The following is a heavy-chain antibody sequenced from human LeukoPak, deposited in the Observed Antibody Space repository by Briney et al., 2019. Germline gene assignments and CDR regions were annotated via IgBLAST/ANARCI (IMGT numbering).Heavy chain of an antibody. V-gene: IGHV3-30*18. CDR1: GFTFSSYG. Sequence: GGSLRLSCAASGFTFSSYGMHWVRQAPGKGLEWVAVTSYDGSNKYYADSVKGRFTISRDNSKNTLYLQMNSLRAEDTAVYYCAKTSRYCSSTSCYVSYYYYGMDVWGQGTTVTVSS. D-gene: IGHD2-2*01. J-gene: IGHJ6*02. CDR2: TSYDGSNK. CDR3: AKTSRYCSSTSCYVSYYYYGMDV.